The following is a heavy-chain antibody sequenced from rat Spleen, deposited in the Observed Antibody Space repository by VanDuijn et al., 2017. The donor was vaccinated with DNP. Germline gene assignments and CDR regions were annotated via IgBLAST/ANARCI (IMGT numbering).Heavy chain of an antibody. J-gene: IGHJ2*01. D-gene: IGHD4-3*01. CDR3: ASHNSGYFDY. CDR2: IGYDGFTT. V-gene: IGHV5-29*01. Sequence: EVQLVESGGGLVQPGRSLKLSCAASGLTFSNYGMHWLRQAPTKGLEWVATIGYDGFTTYYRDSVKGRFTISRDNAKSTLYLQMDSLRSEDTATYYWASHNSGYFDYWGQGVMVTVSS. CDR1: GLTFSNYG.